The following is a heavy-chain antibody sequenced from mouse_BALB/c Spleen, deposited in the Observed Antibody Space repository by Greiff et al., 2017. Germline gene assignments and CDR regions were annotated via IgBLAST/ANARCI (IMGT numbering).Heavy chain of an antibody. Sequence: QVQLKQSGAELVRPGASVTLSCKASGYTFTDYEMHWVKQTPVHGLEWIGAIDPETGGTAYNQKFKGKATLTADKSSSTAYMELRSLTSEDSAVYYCTLGYFDYWGQGTTLTVSS. CDR3: TLGYFDY. V-gene: IGHV1-15*01. CDR2: IDPETGGT. D-gene: IGHD4-1*01. J-gene: IGHJ2*01. CDR1: GYTFTDYE.